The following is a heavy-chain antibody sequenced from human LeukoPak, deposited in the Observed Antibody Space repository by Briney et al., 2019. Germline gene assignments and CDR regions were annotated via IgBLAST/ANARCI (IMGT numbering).Heavy chain of an antibody. CDR3: VSFYETY. J-gene: IGHJ4*02. CDR2: INGDGSWT. V-gene: IGHV3-74*01. D-gene: IGHD2-2*01. Sequence: GGSLRLSCAASGNYWMHWVRQAPGKGLVWVSHINGDGSWTTYADSVKGRFTISQDNAKNTVYLQMNNLRAEDTAVYYCVSFYETYWGRGTLVTVSS. CDR1: GNYW.